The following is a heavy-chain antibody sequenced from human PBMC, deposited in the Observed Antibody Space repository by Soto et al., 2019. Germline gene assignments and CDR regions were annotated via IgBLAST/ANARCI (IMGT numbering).Heavy chain of an antibody. V-gene: IGHV3-23*01. J-gene: IGHJ4*02. CDR1: GFIFSDYG. D-gene: IGHD1-26*01. CDR3: AKTFGSNWLLDY. CDR2: MSGSGGSR. Sequence: EVRLLESGGGLVQPEGSLRLSCEGSGFIFSDYGISWVRQSPEKGLQWVSAMSGSGGSRYYADSVKGRFTISRDNSKNTVYLQMSSLRGDDTAIYYCAKTFGSNWLLDYWGQGPLVTVSS.